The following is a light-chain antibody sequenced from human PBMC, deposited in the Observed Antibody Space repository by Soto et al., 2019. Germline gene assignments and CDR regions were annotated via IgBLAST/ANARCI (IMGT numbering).Light chain of an antibody. CDR3: QKYNDYST. CDR1: QNIGTW. J-gene: IGKJ2*01. Sequence: DIQMTQSPSTLSASVGDRVTITCRASQNIGTWLAWYQQKPGQPPRLLISDASSLQSGVPSRFGGSRSRTEYTLTISSLHHDDFATYYCQKYNDYSTFGQGTKVDIK. CDR2: DAS. V-gene: IGKV1-5*01.